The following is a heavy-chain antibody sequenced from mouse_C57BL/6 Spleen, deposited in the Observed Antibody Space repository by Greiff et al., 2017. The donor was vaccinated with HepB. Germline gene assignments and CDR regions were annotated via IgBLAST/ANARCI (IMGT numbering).Heavy chain of an antibody. CDR2: INPNNGGT. CDR1: GYTFTDYY. V-gene: IGHV1-26*01. J-gene: IGHJ3*01. D-gene: IGHD2-12*01. Sequence: EVQLQQSGPELVKPGASVKISCKASGYTFTDYYMNWVKQSHGKSLEWIGDINPNNGGTSYNQKFKGKATSTVDKSSSTAYMELRSLTSEDSAVYYCARTSLLYPLGFAYWGQGTLVTVSA. CDR3: ARTSLLYPLGFAY.